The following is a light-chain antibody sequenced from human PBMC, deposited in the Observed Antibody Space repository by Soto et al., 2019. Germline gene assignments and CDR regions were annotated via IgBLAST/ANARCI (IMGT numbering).Light chain of an antibody. CDR2: DAS. CDR1: QSFRGL. CDR3: QQYNMWPLHT. Sequence: VLTQSPVTLSLSPGERATLSCRASQSFRGLLAWYQQKPGQAPRLLIYDASTRATGIPARFSGGGSGTEFPLTISSLQSEDFAVYYCQQYNMWPLHTFGQGKKLEIK. J-gene: IGKJ2*01. V-gene: IGKV3-15*01.